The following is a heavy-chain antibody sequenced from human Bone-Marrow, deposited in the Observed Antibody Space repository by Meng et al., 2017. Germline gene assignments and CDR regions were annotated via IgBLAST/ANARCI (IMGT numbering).Heavy chain of an antibody. V-gene: IGHV1-18*01. CDR1: GYTFTSYG. Sequence: SGAGVKRPVASVKVSCKASGYTFTSYGISWVRQAPGQGLEWMGWISAYNGNTNYAQKLQGRVTMTTDTSTSTAYMELRSLRSDDTAVYYCASSAAGTVQYFQHWGQGTLVTVSS. CDR2: ISAYNGNT. CDR3: ASSAAGTVQYFQH. D-gene: IGHD6-13*01. J-gene: IGHJ1*01.